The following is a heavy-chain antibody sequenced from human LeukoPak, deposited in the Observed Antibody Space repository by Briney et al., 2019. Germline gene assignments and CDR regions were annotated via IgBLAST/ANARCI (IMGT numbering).Heavy chain of an antibody. J-gene: IGHJ3*02. Sequence: PSETLSLTCSVSGASISNYYWSWIRQPPGKGLEWIGYIYSSGSTNYNPSLKSRVIISVDTSKNQFSLTLSSVTAADTAVYYCARGEESGGWAHDAFDIWGQGTMVTVSS. V-gene: IGHV4-59*01. D-gene: IGHD6-19*01. CDR3: ARGEESGGWAHDAFDI. CDR2: IYSSGST. CDR1: GASISNYY.